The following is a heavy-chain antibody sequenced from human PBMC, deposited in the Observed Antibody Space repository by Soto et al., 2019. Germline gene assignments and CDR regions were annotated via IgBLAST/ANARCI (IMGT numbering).Heavy chain of an antibody. CDR2: IYHSGST. J-gene: IGHJ3*02. Sequence: SETLSLTCAVSCVSISSGASSWTWIWQPPGKGLEWIGYIYHSGSTYYNPSLKSRVTISVDRSKNQFSLKLSSVTAADTAVYYCARGGGYDYVWGSYRAPGAFDIWGQGTMVT. CDR1: CVSISSGASS. D-gene: IGHD3-16*02. CDR3: ARGGGYDYVWGSYRAPGAFDI. V-gene: IGHV4-30-2*01.